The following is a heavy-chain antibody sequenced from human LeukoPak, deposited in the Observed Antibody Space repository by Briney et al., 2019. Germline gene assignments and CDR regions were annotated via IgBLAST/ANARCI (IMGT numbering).Heavy chain of an antibody. CDR1: GFAFSDHY. V-gene: IGHV3-72*01. Sequence: GGSLRLSCAASGFAFSDHYMDWVRQAPGKGLEWVGRIRNRDNSYTTQYAASVKGRFIISRDESKNSMYLQMNSLNTEDTAVYYCAMVLVQIYYDWLDPWGQGTLVTVSS. D-gene: IGHD1-26*01. CDR2: IRNRDNSYTT. CDR3: AMVLVQIYYDWLDP. J-gene: IGHJ5*02.